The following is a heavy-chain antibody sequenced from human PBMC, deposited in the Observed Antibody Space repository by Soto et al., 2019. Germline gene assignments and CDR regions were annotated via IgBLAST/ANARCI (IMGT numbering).Heavy chain of an antibody. D-gene: IGHD6-25*01. Sequence: EVQLLESGGGLVQPGGSLRLSCAASGFTFSSYAMSWVRQAPGKGLEWVSAISGSGGSTYYAYSVKGRFTIPRDHSKNTLYLQINSLRAEDTAVYYCAKPTLHRHPGSQFDYWVQGTLVTVSS. CDR3: AKPTLHRHPGSQFDY. CDR1: GFTFSSYA. V-gene: IGHV3-23*01. CDR2: ISGSGGST. J-gene: IGHJ4*02.